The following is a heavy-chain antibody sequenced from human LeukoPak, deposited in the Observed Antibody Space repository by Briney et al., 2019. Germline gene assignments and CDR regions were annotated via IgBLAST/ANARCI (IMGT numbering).Heavy chain of an antibody. CDR2: ISGSGGST. J-gene: IGHJ4*02. Sequence: GGSLRLSCSASGFTFTTYGMNWVRQAPGKGLEWVSAISGSGGSTYYADSVKGRFTISRDNSKNTLYLQMSSLRAEDTAVYYCAKGSMTTVTTGGYWGQGTLVTVSS. D-gene: IGHD4-17*01. V-gene: IGHV3-23*01. CDR1: GFTFTTYG. CDR3: AKGSMTTVTTGGY.